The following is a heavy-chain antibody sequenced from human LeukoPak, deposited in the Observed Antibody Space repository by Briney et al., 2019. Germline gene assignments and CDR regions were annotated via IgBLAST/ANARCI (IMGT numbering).Heavy chain of an antibody. CDR1: GFTFSSYA. D-gene: IGHD6-6*01. Sequence: PGGSLRLSCVGSGFTFSSYAMSWVRQAPGKGLEWVSSISSSSSYIYYADSVKGRFTISRDNAKNSLYLQMNSLRAEDTAVYYCARDSAIAARPGDYWGQGTLVTVSS. J-gene: IGHJ4*02. CDR3: ARDSAIAARPGDY. CDR2: ISSSSSYI. V-gene: IGHV3-21*01.